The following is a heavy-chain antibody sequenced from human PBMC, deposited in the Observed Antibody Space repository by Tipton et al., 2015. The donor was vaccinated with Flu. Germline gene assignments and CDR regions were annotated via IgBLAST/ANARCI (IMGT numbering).Heavy chain of an antibody. J-gene: IGHJ4*02. CDR3: ARELFDFYGSSGYPDY. CDR1: GFTVSSKY. Sequence: VQLVQSGGGLVQPGGSLRLSCAASGFTVSSKYMGWVRQAPGKGLQWVSVIYRGGTTYVADSVKGRCTISRDNSKNTVYLQMNSLRPEDTAVYYCARELFDFYGSSGYPDYWGQGTLVTVSS. CDR2: IYRGGTT. D-gene: IGHD3-22*01. V-gene: IGHV3-66*02.